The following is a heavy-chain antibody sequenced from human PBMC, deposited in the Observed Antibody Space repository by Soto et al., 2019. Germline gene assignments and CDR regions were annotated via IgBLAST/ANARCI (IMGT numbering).Heavy chain of an antibody. CDR2: ISTNGGST. V-gene: IGHV3-64D*06. Sequence: PGGSLRLSCSASGFTFSSYAMHWVRQAPGKGLEYVSVISTNGGSTYYADSVKGRFTISRDNSKNTLYLQMSSLRAEDTAVYYCVKGEYYYDSSGYYPFDYWGQGT. CDR3: VKGEYYYDSSGYYPFDY. J-gene: IGHJ4*02. CDR1: GFTFSSYA. D-gene: IGHD3-22*01.